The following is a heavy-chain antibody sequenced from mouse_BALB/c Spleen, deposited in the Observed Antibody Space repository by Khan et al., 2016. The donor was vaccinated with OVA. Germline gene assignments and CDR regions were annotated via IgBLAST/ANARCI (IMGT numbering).Heavy chain of an antibody. Sequence: QVRLQQSGAELARLGASVKMSCKASGYTFTSYTIHWIKERPGQGLEWIGYINPSNGYTNYNQKFKDKATLTTDKSSTTAYLQLSSLTSDDSAVYNCIRDGAYHRNDGWFAYWGQGTLVTVSA. J-gene: IGHJ3*01. CDR3: IRDGAYHRNDGWFAY. CDR2: INPSNGYT. V-gene: IGHV1-4*01. D-gene: IGHD2-14*01. CDR1: GYTFTSYT.